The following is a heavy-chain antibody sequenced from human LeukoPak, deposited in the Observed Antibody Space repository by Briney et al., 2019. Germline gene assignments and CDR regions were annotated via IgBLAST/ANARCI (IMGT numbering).Heavy chain of an antibody. V-gene: IGHV4-34*01. J-gene: IGHJ5*02. CDR2: INHRGGT. CDR3: ARDVGYCSGGSCSFWFDR. CDR1: GGSFSGYY. Sequence: SSETLSLTCAVYGGSFSGYYWTWIRQPPGKGLEWIGEINHRGGTNYNPSLKSRVTISVDTSKNQFSLKLSSVTAADTAVYYCARDVGYCSGGSCSFWFDRWSQGSLVTVSS. D-gene: IGHD2-15*01.